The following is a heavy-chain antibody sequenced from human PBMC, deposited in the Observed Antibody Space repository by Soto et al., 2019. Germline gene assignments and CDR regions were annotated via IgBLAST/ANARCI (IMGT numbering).Heavy chain of an antibody. D-gene: IGHD2-15*01. CDR2: ISYDGNNK. Sequence: QVQLVESGGGVVQPGRSLRLSCAASGFTFSNYAMYWVRQAPGKGLEWVAVISYDGNNKYYADSVKGRFTISRDNSKNTLYLQMNRLRAEDTAVYYCARAGCDGGTCYTLVGLRYGMDVWGKGTTVTVSS. V-gene: IGHV3-30-3*01. CDR1: GFTFSNYA. CDR3: ARAGCDGGTCYTLVGLRYGMDV. J-gene: IGHJ6*04.